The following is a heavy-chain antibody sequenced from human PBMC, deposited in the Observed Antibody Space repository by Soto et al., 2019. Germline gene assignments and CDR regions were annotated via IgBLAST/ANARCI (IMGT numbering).Heavy chain of an antibody. D-gene: IGHD6-13*01. CDR2: IYPSDSDI. CDR3: ARRGTSWHTVVY. Sequence: LGESLKISCKASGYSFTSYWIGWVRQMPGKGLEWMGIIYPSDSDIRYSPSFQGQVTMSADKSISTAYLQWSSLRASDTAMYYCARRGTSWHTVVYWGQGTLVTVSS. V-gene: IGHV5-51*01. J-gene: IGHJ4*02. CDR1: GYSFTSYW.